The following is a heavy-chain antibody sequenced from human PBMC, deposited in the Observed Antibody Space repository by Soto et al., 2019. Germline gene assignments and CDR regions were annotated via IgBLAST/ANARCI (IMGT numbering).Heavy chain of an antibody. V-gene: IGHV4-30-2*01. Sequence: KASETLSLTCAVSGGSISSGGYSWSWIRQPPGKGLEWIGYIYHSGSTYYNPSLKSRVTISVDRSKNQFSLKLSSVTAADTAVYYCARTQGTMVRGVTRHYYFDYWGQGTLVTVSS. CDR3: ARTQGTMVRGVTRHYYFDY. D-gene: IGHD3-10*01. CDR1: GGSISSGGYS. CDR2: IYHSGST. J-gene: IGHJ4*02.